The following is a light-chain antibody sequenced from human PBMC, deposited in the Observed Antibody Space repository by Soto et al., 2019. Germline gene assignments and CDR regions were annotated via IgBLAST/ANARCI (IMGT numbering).Light chain of an antibody. CDR3: SSYTSSSTPCV. CDR1: SSDVGGYNY. V-gene: IGLV2-14*01. CDR2: DVS. Sequence: QSVLTKPASGSGSPGQSITISCTGTSSDVGGYNYVSWYQQHPGKAPKLMIYDVSNRPSGVSNRFSGSKSGNTASLTISGLQAEDEADYYCSSYTSSSTPCVFGTGTKVTVL. J-gene: IGLJ1*01.